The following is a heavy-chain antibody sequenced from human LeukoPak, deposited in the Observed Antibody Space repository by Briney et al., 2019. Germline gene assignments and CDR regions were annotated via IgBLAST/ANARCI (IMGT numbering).Heavy chain of an antibody. CDR1: GFTFSSYG. CDR2: ISYDGSNK. D-gene: IGHD2-2*01. Sequence: GGSLRLSCAASGFTFSSYGMHSVRQAPGKGLEWVAVISYDGSNKYYADSVKGRFTISRDNSKNTLYLQMNSLRAEDTAVYYCAKETLYCSSTSCYSYFDYWGQGTLVTVSS. CDR3: AKETLYCSSTSCYSYFDY. V-gene: IGHV3-30*18. J-gene: IGHJ4*02.